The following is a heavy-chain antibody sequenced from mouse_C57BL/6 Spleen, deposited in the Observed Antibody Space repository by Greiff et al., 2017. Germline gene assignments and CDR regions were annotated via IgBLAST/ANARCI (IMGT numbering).Heavy chain of an antibody. J-gene: IGHJ2*01. V-gene: IGHV5-4*01. Sequence: EVKLMESGGGLVKPGGSLKLSCAASGFTFSSYAMSWVRQTPEKRLEWVATISDGGSYTYYPDNVKGRFTISRDNAKNNLYLQMSHLKSEDTARYYCARELTGTFDYWGQGTTLTVSS. D-gene: IGHD4-1*01. CDR1: GFTFSSYA. CDR3: ARELTGTFDY. CDR2: ISDGGSYT.